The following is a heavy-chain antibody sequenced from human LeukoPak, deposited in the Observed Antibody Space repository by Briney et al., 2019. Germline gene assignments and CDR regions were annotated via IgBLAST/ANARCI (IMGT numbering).Heavy chain of an antibody. J-gene: IGHJ4*02. V-gene: IGHV1-69*13. CDR2: IIPIFGTA. D-gene: IGHD6-19*01. Sequence: SVKVSCKASGGTFSSYAISWVRQAPGQGLEWMGGIIPIFGTANYAQKFQGRVTITADESTSTAYMELSSLRSEDPAVYYYASPGIAVADNDYWGQGTLVTVSS. CDR3: ASPGIAVADNDY. CDR1: GGTFSSYA.